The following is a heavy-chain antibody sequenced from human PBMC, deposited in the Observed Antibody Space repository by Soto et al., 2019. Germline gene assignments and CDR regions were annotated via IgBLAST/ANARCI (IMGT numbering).Heavy chain of an antibody. CDR3: SGGHALDV. J-gene: IGHJ6*02. CDR2: INKDGGEK. CDR1: RFTFSTYW. Sequence: PGGSLRLSCAASRFTFSTYWMTWVRQAPGKGLEWVANINKDGGEKYYMDSVRGRFTISRDNAKNSLYLQMTRLRVEDTAVYYCSGGHALDVWGQGTTVTVSS. V-gene: IGHV3-7*01.